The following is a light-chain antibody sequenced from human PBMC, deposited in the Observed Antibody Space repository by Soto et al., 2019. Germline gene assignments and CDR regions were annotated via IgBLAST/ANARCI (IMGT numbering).Light chain of an antibody. CDR2: RNN. V-gene: IGLV1-47*01. Sequence: QSVLTQPPSASGTPGQRVTISCSGSSSNIGSNPVYWYQQLPGTAPKLLIYRNNQRPSGVPDRFSGSKSGTSASLAISGLRSEDEANYYCAAWDDSLSGVVFGGGTQLTVL. CDR1: SSNIGSNP. J-gene: IGLJ2*01. CDR3: AAWDDSLSGVV.